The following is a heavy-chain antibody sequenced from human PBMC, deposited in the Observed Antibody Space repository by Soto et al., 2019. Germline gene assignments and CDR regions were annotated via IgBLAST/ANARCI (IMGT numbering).Heavy chain of an antibody. D-gene: IGHD2-15*01. CDR2: TYYRSRWYS. V-gene: IGHV6-1*01. J-gene: IGHJ6*02. CDR1: GDTVSSNSVA. CDR3: ARSEEDSDYYYGMDV. Sequence: SQTLSLTCVGSGDTVSSNSVAWNWVRQSPSRGLEWLGRTYYRSRWYSDYAVSVRSRIDINADTSKDQVSLQLNSVTPEDTAVYYCARSEEDSDYYYGMDVWGQGTTVTVSS.